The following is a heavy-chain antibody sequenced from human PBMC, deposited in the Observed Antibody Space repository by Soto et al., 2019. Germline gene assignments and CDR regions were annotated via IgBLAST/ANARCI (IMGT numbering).Heavy chain of an antibody. CDR2: INPSGDST. J-gene: IGHJ6*02. CDR3: ARAAPAYDILTGPLYYYYGMDV. Sequence: GASVKVSCKASGYTFTNYGISWVRQAPGQGLEWMGWINPSGDSTSYAQKFQGRVTMTRDTSTSTVYMELSSLRSEDTAVYYCARAAPAYDILTGPLYYYYGMDVWGQGTTVTVSS. D-gene: IGHD3-9*01. CDR1: GYTFTNYG. V-gene: IGHV1-46*03.